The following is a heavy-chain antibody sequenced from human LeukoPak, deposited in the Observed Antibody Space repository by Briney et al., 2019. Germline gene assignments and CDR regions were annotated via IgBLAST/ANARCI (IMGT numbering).Heavy chain of an antibody. V-gene: IGHV3-20*01. J-gene: IGHJ5*02. CDR2: INWNGGNT. Sequence: GGSLRLSCAASGFTFDDYGISWVRQGPGKVLEWVSGINWNGGNTGYADSVKGRFTIFRDNAKNSLYLEMDSLRVEDTALYDCARTSDGSWFDPWGQGTLVTVSS. CDR1: GFTFDDYG. D-gene: IGHD2-15*01. CDR3: ARTSDGSWFDP.